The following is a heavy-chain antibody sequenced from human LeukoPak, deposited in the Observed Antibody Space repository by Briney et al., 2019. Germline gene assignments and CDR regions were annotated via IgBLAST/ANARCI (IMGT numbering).Heavy chain of an antibody. CDR2: IKQDGSEK. D-gene: IGHD6-13*01. Sequence: PGGSLRLSCAASGFTFSSYWMSWVRQAPGKGLEWVANIKQDGSEKYYVDSVKGRFTISRDSAKNSLYLQMNSLRAEDTAVYYCARDQSVWGQYSSRYYFDYWGQGTLVTVSS. J-gene: IGHJ4*02. CDR3: ARDQSVWGQYSSRYYFDY. CDR1: GFTFSSYW. V-gene: IGHV3-7*01.